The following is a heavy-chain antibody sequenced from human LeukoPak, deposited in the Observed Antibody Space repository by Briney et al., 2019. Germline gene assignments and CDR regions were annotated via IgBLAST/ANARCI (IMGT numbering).Heavy chain of an antibody. Sequence: SETLSLTCTVSGGSFRTYYWTWIRQPPGKGLEWIAYIYYSGSTNYNPSLKSRATISLETSQNQFSLKLSSVTADDTAVYYCPRAHSYSGFAEAGYWGQGTLVTVSS. CDR2: IYYSGST. CDR3: PRAHSYSGFAEAGY. V-gene: IGHV4-59*01. J-gene: IGHJ4*02. CDR1: GGSFRTYY. D-gene: IGHD5-12*01.